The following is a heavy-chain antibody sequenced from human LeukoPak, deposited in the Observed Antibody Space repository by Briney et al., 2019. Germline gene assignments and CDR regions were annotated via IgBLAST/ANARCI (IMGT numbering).Heavy chain of an antibody. J-gene: IGHJ3*02. CDR3: ARALYWCSGGSCYRNRDAFDI. D-gene: IGHD2-15*01. CDR1: GFTVSSNS. CDR2: IYSDNT. Sequence: GGSLRLSCTVSGFTVSSNSMSWVRQAPGKGLEWVSFIYSDNTHYSDSVKGRFTISRDNSKNTLYLQMNSLRAEDTAVYYCARALYWCSGGSCYRNRDAFDIWGQGTMVTVSS. V-gene: IGHV3-53*01.